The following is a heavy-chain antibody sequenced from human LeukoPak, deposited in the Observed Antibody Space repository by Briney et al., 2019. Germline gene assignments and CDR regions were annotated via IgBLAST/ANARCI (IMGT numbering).Heavy chain of an antibody. Sequence: PGGSLRLSCAVSGFTFSGHAVSWARQAPGKGLERVSVIGRTGGITYYADSVKGRFIISRDNSKNMLFLQMNNLRAEDTAIYYCATKSSDYTGSRGAFDIWGHGTMVTVSS. V-gene: IGHV3-23*01. D-gene: IGHD1-26*01. CDR3: ATKSSDYTGSRGAFDI. CDR2: IGRTGGIT. CDR1: GFTFSGHA. J-gene: IGHJ3*02.